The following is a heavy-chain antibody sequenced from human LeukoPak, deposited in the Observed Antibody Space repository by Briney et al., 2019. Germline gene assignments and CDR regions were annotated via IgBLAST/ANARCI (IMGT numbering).Heavy chain of an antibody. Sequence: ASVKVSCKASGYTFTGYYMHWVRQAPGQGLEWMGWINPNSGGTNYAQKFQGRVTMTRDTSISTAYMELSRLRSDDTAVYYCARAGTTEVTSFGWNAFDIWGQGTMVTVSS. D-gene: IGHD4-23*01. CDR2: INPNSGGT. CDR1: GYTFTGYY. V-gene: IGHV1-2*02. CDR3: ARAGTTEVTSFGWNAFDI. J-gene: IGHJ3*02.